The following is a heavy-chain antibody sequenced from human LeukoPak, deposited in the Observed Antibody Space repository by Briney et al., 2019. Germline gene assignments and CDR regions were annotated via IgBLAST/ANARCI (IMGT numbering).Heavy chain of an antibody. CDR1: GGSISSYY. CDR2: IYYSGST. J-gene: IGHJ4*02. Sequence: SETLSLTCTVSGGSISSYYWSWIRQPPGKGLEWIGYIYYSGSTNYNPSLKSRVTIPVDTSKNQFSLKLSSVTAADTAVYYCASLTVTTLKYDYWGQGTLVTVPS. V-gene: IGHV4-59*01. D-gene: IGHD4-17*01. CDR3: ASLTVTTLKYDY.